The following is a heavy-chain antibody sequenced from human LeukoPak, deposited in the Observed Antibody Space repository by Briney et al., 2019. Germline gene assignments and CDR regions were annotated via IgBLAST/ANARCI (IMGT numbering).Heavy chain of an antibody. D-gene: IGHD3-10*01. Sequence: ASVKVSCKVSGYTLTELSMHWVRQAPGKGLEWMGGFDPEDGETIYARKFQGRVTMTEDTSTDTAYMELSSLRSEDTAVYYCATPRTSLRGVINPGYFDYWGQGTLVTVSS. CDR2: FDPEDGET. J-gene: IGHJ4*02. V-gene: IGHV1-24*01. CDR3: ATPRTSLRGVINPGYFDY. CDR1: GYTLTELS.